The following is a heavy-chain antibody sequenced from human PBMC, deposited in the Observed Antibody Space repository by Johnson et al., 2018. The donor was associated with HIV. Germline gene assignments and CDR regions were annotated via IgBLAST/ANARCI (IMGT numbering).Heavy chain of an antibody. CDR1: GFTVSSNY. Sequence: VQLVESGGGLVQPGGSLRLSCAASGFTVSSNYMRWVRQAPGKVLEWVSVISGSGDRTSYADFAKGRFTISRDNSKNTLYLQMNSLRAEDTAVYYCAKGRDSSGFGAFDIWGQGTMVTVSS. CDR3: AKGRDSSGFGAFDI. J-gene: IGHJ3*02. CDR2: ISGSGDRT. V-gene: IGHV3-66*02. D-gene: IGHD3-22*01.